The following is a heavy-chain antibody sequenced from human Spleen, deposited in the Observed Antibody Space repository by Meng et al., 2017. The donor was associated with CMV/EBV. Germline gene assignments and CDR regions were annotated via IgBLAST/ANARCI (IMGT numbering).Heavy chain of an antibody. CDR1: GYTFTGYY. J-gene: IGHJ5*02. Sequence: GESLKISCAASGYTFTGYYMHWVRQAPGQGLEWMGWINPNSGGTNYAQKFQGRVTMTRDTSIGTAYMELSRLRSDDTAVYYCAGARGAFGVVISWFDPWGQGTLVTVSS. V-gene: IGHV1-2*02. CDR2: INPNSGGT. CDR3: AGARGAFGVVISWFDP. D-gene: IGHD3-3*01.